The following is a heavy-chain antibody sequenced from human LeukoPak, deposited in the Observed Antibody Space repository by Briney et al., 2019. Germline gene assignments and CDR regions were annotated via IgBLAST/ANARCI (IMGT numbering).Heavy chain of an antibody. J-gene: IGHJ3*02. V-gene: IGHV3-23*01. CDR3: AKERVSSYYYFDAFDI. D-gene: IGHD3-22*01. Sequence: GGSLRLSCAASGFTFSSYAMSWVRQAPGKGLEWVSAISGSGTNTYYADSVKGRFTLSRDNSKNTLYLQMNSLRAEDTAVYYCAKERVSSYYYFDAFDIWGQGTMVTVSS. CDR1: GFTFSSYA. CDR2: ISGSGTNT.